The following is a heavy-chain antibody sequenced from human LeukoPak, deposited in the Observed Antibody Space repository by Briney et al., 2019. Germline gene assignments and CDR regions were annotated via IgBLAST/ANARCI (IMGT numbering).Heavy chain of an antibody. D-gene: IGHD6-19*01. CDR1: GGSISSYY. CDR3: ASLLYSSGPPDAFDI. V-gene: IGHV4-59*01. J-gene: IGHJ3*02. CDR2: IYYSGST. Sequence: SETLSLTCTVSGGSISSYYWSWIRQPPGKGLEWIGYIYYSGSTNYNPSLKSRVTISVDTSKNQFSLKLSSVTAADTAVYYCASLLYSSGPPDAFDIWGQGTMVTVSS.